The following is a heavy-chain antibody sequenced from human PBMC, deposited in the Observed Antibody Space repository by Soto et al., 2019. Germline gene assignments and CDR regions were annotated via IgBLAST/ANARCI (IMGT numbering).Heavy chain of an antibody. V-gene: IGHV3-66*01. CDR3: AREAIIVIAAPEYYFDY. J-gene: IGHJ4*02. D-gene: IGHD3-22*01. CDR2: IYSGGYT. CDR1: GFDVSNTD. Sequence: EVQLVESGGDLVQRGGSLRLSCAASGFDVSNTDMSWVRQAPGKGLECVSVIYSGGYTNYADSVKGRFIVSRDSPKNTLYLQMDRLRAEDTAVYYCAREAIIVIAAPEYYFDYWGQGTLVTVSS.